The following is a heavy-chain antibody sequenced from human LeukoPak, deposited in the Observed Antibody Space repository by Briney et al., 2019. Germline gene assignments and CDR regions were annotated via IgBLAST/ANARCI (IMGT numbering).Heavy chain of an antibody. CDR3: ARDTVVPNAY. CDR2: ISSSSSYI. CDR1: GFTFSSYS. Sequence: GGSLRLSCAASGFTFSSYSMNWVRQAPGKGLEWVSSISSSSSYIYYADSVKGGFTISRDNAKNSLYLQMNSLRAEDTAVYSCARDTVVPNAYWGQGTLVTVSS. V-gene: IGHV3-21*01. J-gene: IGHJ4*02. D-gene: IGHD4-23*01.